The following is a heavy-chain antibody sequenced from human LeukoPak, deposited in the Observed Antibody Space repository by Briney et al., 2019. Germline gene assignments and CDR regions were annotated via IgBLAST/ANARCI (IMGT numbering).Heavy chain of an antibody. CDR1: GFTLSSYG. V-gene: IGHV3-30*02. J-gene: IGHJ4*02. D-gene: IGHD3-9*01. Sequence: GGSLRLSCAASGFTLSSYGMHWVRQAPGKGLEWVAFIRYDGSNKYYADSVKGRFTISRDNSKNTLYLQMNSLRAEDTAVYYCAKTEYYDILTGYYEDKYYFDYWGQGTLVTVSS. CDR2: IRYDGSNK. CDR3: AKTEYYDILTGYYEDKYYFDY.